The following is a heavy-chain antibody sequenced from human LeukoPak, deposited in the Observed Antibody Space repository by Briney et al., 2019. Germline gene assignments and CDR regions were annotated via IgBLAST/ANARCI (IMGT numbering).Heavy chain of an antibody. J-gene: IGHJ4*02. CDR1: GFTFDNFA. V-gene: IGHV3-20*04. CDR2: LNWSGDRV. D-gene: IGHD4-23*01. CDR3: VRGNDYGGPHY. Sequence: GGSLRLSCAASGFTFDNFAMNWVRQPPGKGLEWVSGLNWSGDRVGYADSVKGRFTISRDNGKNTLFLQMNSLRAEDAAVYYCVRGNDYGGPHYWGQGTLVTVSS.